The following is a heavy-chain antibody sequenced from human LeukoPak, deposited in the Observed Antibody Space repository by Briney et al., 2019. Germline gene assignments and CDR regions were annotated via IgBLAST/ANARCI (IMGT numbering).Heavy chain of an antibody. CDR2: ISSSSSTI. J-gene: IGHJ4*02. CDR1: GFTFSSYS. CDR3: ASGSGSYRQFDY. V-gene: IGHV3-48*02. Sequence: PGGSLRLSCAASGFTFSSYSMNWVRQAPGKGLEWVSYISSSSSTIYYADSVRGRFTISRDNAKNSLYLQMNSLRDEDTAVYYCASGSGSYRQFDYWGQGTLVTVSS. D-gene: IGHD1-26*01.